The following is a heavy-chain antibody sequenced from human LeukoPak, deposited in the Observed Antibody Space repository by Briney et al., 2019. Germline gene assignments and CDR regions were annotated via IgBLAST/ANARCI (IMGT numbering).Heavy chain of an antibody. CDR3: ARVHTVTPGSDY. CDR1: GYTFTSYA. CDR2: INAGNGNT. J-gene: IGHJ4*02. V-gene: IGHV1-3*01. D-gene: IGHD4-17*01. Sequence: ASVKVSCKASGYTFTSYAMHWVRQAPGQRLEWMGWINAGNGNTKYSQKFQGRVTITRDTSASTAYMELSSLRSEDTAVYYCARVHTVTPGSDYWGQGTLVTVSS.